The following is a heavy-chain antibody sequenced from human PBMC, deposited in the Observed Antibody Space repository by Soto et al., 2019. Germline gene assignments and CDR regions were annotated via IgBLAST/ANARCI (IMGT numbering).Heavy chain of an antibody. CDR3: ASAGGLGAVAADY. V-gene: IGHV4-30-2*01. D-gene: IGHD6-19*01. CDR1: GGSISSGGYS. CDR2: IYHSGST. Sequence: QLQLQESGSGLVKPSQTLSLTCAVSGGSISSGGYSWSWIRQPPGKGLEWIGYIYHSGSTYYNPSLKSRVTTSVARSKNQFALKLSSVTAADTAVYYCASAGGLGAVAADYWGQGTLVTVSS. J-gene: IGHJ4*02.